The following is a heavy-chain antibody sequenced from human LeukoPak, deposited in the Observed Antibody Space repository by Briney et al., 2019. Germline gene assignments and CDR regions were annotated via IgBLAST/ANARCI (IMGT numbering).Heavy chain of an antibody. J-gene: IGHJ4*02. V-gene: IGHV3-21*01. D-gene: IGHD4-17*01. CDR1: GFTFSNYS. CDR3: AREPDYGDEYYFDY. CDR2: ISSSSSYI. Sequence: GGSLRLSCAASGFTFSNYSMNWVRQAPGKGLEWVSSISSSSSYIYYADSVKGRFTISRDNAKNSLYLQMNSLRAEDTAVYYCAREPDYGDEYYFDYWGQGTLVTVSS.